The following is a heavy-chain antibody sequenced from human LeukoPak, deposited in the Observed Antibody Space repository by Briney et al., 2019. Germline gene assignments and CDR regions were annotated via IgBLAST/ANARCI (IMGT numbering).Heavy chain of an antibody. V-gene: IGHV4-59*01. CDR3: ASYLHYDSSGHYRLDAFDI. CDR1: GGSISSYY. Sequence: SETLSLTCTVSGGSISSYYWSWIRQPPGKGLEWIGYIYYSGSTNYNPSLKSRVTISVDTSKNQFSLKLSSVTAADTAVYYCASYLHYDSSGHYRLDAFDIWGQGTMVTVSS. D-gene: IGHD3-22*01. J-gene: IGHJ3*02. CDR2: IYYSGST.